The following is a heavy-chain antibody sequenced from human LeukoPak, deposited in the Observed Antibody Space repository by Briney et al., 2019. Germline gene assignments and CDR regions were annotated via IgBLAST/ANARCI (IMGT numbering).Heavy chain of an antibody. CDR2: IYYSGST. J-gene: IGHJ4*02. CDR3: ARASDYGGNFDC. CDR1: GGSISSYY. V-gene: IGHV4-59*01. Sequence: SETLSLTCTVSGGSISSYYWSWIRQPPGKGLEWIGYIYYSGSTNYNPSLKSRVTISVDTSKNQFSLKLSSVTAADTAVYYCARASDYGGNFDCWGQGTLVTVSS. D-gene: IGHD4-23*01.